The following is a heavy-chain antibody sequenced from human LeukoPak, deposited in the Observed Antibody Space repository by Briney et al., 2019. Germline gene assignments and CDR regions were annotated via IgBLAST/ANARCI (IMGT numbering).Heavy chain of an antibody. CDR1: GFTFDDYA. CDR2: ISWNSGSI. V-gene: IGHV3-9*01. CDR3: AKDSDHESYYYGMDV. J-gene: IGHJ6*02. Sequence: GGPLRLSCAASGFTFDDYAMHWVRQAPVKGLEWVSGISWNSGSIGYADSVKGRFTISRDNAKNSLYLQMNSLRAEDTALYYCAKDSDHESYYYGMDVWGQGTTVTVSS.